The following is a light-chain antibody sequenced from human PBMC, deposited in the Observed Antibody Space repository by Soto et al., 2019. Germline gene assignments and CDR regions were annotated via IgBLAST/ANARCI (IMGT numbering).Light chain of an antibody. CDR3: QPLNSYPPLP. CDR1: QGISSY. CDR2: AAS. Sequence: DIQLTQSPSFLSASVGDRVTITCRASQGISSYLAWFQQKPGKAPKLLMYAASTLQSGVPSRFSGSGSWTEFTLTSSSLQPEDFAKYECQPLNSYPPLPFGGGTKVEIK. J-gene: IGKJ4*01. V-gene: IGKV1-9*01.